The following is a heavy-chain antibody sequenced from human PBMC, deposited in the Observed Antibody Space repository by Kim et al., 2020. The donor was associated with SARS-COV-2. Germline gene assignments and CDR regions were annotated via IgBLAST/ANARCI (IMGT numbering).Heavy chain of an antibody. V-gene: IGHV3-7*01. CDR3: ARDPNHDYGGLVDFDP. J-gene: IGHJ5*02. CDR1: GFTFSSYW. D-gene: IGHD4-17*01. CDR2: IKQDGSEK. Sequence: GGSLRLSCAASGFTFSSYWMSWVRQAPGKGLEWVANIKQDGSEKYYVDSVKGRFTISRDNAKNSLYLQMNSLRAEDTAVYYCARDPNHDYGGLVDFDPWGQGTLVTVSS.